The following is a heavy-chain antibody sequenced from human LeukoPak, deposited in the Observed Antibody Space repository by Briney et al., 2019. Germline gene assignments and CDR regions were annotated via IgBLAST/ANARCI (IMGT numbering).Heavy chain of an antibody. CDR1: GGSISSGGYY. D-gene: IGHD2-15*01. J-gene: IGHJ4*02. CDR3: ARGACSGGSCYEFDY. V-gene: IGHV4-31*03. Sequence: SETLSLTCTVSGGSISSGGYYWIWIRQHPGKGLEWIGYIYYSGSTYYNPSLKSRVTISVDTSKNQFSLKLSSVTAADTAVYYCARGACSGGSCYEFDYWGQGTLVTVSS. CDR2: IYYSGST.